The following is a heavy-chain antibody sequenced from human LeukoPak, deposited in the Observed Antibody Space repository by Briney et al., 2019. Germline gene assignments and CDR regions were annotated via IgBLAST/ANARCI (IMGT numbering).Heavy chain of an antibody. V-gene: IGHV4-39*07. D-gene: IGHD3-10*01. CDR2: IYYSGST. Sequence: SETLSLTCTVSGGSISSSSYYWGWIRQPPGKGLEWIGSIYYSGSTYYNPSLKSRVTISVDTSKNQFSLKLSSVTAADTAVYYCARGELWFGELQSFDYWGQGTLVTVSS. CDR3: ARGELWFGELQSFDY. CDR1: GGSISSSSYY. J-gene: IGHJ4*02.